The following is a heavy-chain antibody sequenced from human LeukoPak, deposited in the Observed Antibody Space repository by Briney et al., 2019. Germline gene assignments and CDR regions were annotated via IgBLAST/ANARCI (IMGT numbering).Heavy chain of an antibody. CDR2: INPNSGST. CDR1: GYTFTGYY. J-gene: IGHJ3*02. CDR3: ARDLPVWDAFDI. Sequence: ASVKVSCKASGYTFTGYYVHWVRQAPGQGLEWMGWINPNSGSTTYAQNFQGRVTMTRDTSINTAYMELSSLRFDDTAEYYCARDLPVWDAFDIWGQGTMVTVSS. D-gene: IGHD2-21*01. V-gene: IGHV1-2*02.